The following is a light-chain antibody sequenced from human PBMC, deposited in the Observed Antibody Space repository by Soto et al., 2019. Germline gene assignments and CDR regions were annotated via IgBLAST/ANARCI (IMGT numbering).Light chain of an antibody. Sequence: VMTQSPVTLSVSPGERATLFCRASEGISGHLAWYQQKPGQSPRLLIYGTSTRATGIPARFSGNGSGTDFALTITSLQSEDFAVYYCHQYNDWPSITFGQGTRLEI. CDR1: EGISGH. CDR2: GTS. V-gene: IGKV3-15*01. CDR3: HQYNDWPSIT. J-gene: IGKJ5*01.